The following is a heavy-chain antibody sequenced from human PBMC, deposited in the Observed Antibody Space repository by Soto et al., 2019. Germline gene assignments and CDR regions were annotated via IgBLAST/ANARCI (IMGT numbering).Heavy chain of an antibody. D-gene: IGHD2-8*01. J-gene: IGHJ4*02. Sequence: PGGSLRLSCAASGFTFSDHYMDWFRQAPGKGLEWVGRARNKVSGYTTAYAASVEGRFAISRDDSKNSLYLQMSSLKVEDTAVYFCARLMGTSFDLWGQGTLVTVSS. CDR1: GFTFSDHY. CDR3: ARLMGTSFDL. V-gene: IGHV3-72*01. CDR2: ARNKVSGYTT.